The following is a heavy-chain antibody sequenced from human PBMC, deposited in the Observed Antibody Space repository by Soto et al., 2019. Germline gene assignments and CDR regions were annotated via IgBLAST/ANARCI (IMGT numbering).Heavy chain of an antibody. CDR2: INPNSGGT. Sequence: GASVKVSCKASGYTFTGYYMHWVRQAPGQGLEWMGWINPNSGGTNYAQKFQGWVTMTRDTSISTAYMELSRLRSDDTAVYYCARDKSGSYFDYYYGMDVWGQGTTVTVSS. D-gene: IGHD1-26*01. CDR3: ARDKSGSYFDYYYGMDV. CDR1: GYTFTGYY. V-gene: IGHV1-2*04. J-gene: IGHJ6*02.